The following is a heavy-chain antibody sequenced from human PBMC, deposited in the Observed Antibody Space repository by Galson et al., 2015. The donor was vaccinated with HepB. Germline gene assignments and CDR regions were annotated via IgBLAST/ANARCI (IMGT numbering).Heavy chain of an antibody. J-gene: IGHJ4*02. CDR3: ARGTVRGKNSSSLKDFDY. CDR1: GFTFSSYA. V-gene: IGHV3-30*04. Sequence: SLRLSCAASGFTFSSYAMHWVRQAPGKGLEWVAVISYDGSNKYYADSVKGRFTISRDNSKNTLYLQMNSLRAEDTAVYYCARGTVRGKNSSSLKDFDYWGQGTLVTVSS. CDR2: ISYDGSNK. D-gene: IGHD6-13*01.